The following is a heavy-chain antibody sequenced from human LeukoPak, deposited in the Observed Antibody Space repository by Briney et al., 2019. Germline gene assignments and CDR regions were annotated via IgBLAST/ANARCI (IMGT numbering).Heavy chain of an antibody. D-gene: IGHD2-2*01. J-gene: IGHJ6*03. CDR2: ISGSGGST. CDR3: ARDLEEGIVVVSAALSYYYYMDV. CDR1: GFTFSTYA. Sequence: GGSLRLSCAASGFTFSTYAMSWVRQAPGKGLEWVSAISGSGGSTYYADSVKGRFTISRDNSKNTLYLQMNSLRAEDTAVYYCARDLEEGIVVVSAALSYYYYMDVWGKGTTVTVSS. V-gene: IGHV3-23*01.